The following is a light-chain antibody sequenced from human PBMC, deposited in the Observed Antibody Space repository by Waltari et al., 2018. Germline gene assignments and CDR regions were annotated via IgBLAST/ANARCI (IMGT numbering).Light chain of an antibody. J-gene: IGKJ1*01. CDR3: QQYGSSPRA. CDR2: GAS. CDR1: QSVSSSY. Sequence: CRASQSVSSSYLAWYQQKPGQAPRLLIYGASSRATGIPDRFSGSGSGTDFTLTISRLEPEDFAVYYCQQYGSSPRAFGQGTKVEIK. V-gene: IGKV3-20*01.